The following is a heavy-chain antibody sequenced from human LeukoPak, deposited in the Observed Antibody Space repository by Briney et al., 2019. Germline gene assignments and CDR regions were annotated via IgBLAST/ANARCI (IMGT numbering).Heavy chain of an antibody. Sequence: SETLSLTCTVSGGSISTSNYYWGWIRQPPGKGLEWIGNIFYSGSTYYSPSLKSRVTISVDTSKNQFSLKLTSVTAADTAVYYCARGPYKYDGSGAFDIWGQGTKVTVSS. CDR1: GGSISTSNYY. D-gene: IGHD3-22*01. V-gene: IGHV4-39*07. CDR2: IFYSGST. J-gene: IGHJ3*02. CDR3: ARGPYKYDGSGAFDI.